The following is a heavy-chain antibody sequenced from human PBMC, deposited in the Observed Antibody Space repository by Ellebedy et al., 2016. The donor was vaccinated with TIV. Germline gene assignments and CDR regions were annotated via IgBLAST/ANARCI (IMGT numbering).Heavy chain of an antibody. D-gene: IGHD3-10*01. V-gene: IGHV1-18*01. CDR2: ISAYNGNT. CDR3: AANLLGFGEPHYYYYGMDV. CDR1: GYTFTSYG. Sequence: ASVKVSXKASGYTFTSYGISWVRQAPGQGLEWMGWISAYNGNTNYAQKLQGRVTMTTDTSTSTAYMELRSLRSDDTAVYYCAANLLGFGEPHYYYYGMDVWGQGTTVTVSS. J-gene: IGHJ6*02.